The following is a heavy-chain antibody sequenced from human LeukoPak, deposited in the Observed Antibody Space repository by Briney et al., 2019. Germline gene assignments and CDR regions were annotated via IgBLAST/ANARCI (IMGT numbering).Heavy chain of an antibody. V-gene: IGHV3-23*01. Sequence: GGSLRLSCAVSGITLSNYGMSWVRQAPGKGLEWVAGISGSGGRTNYADSVKGRFTVSRDNPKNTLYLQMNSLRAEDTAVYFCAKRGVVIRVILVGFHKETNYFDSWGQGALVTVSS. CDR3: AKRGVVIRVILVGFHKETNYFDS. D-gene: IGHD3-22*01. CDR1: GITLSNYG. J-gene: IGHJ4*02. CDR2: ISGSGGRT.